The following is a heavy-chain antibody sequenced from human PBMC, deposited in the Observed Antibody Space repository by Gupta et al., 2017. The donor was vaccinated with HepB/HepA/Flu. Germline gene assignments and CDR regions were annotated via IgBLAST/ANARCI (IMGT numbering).Heavy chain of an antibody. CDR3: ARDLRYYMDV. CDR2: INHSGST. J-gene: IGHJ6*03. CDR1: GGSFSGYY. V-gene: IGHV4-34*01. Sequence: QVQLQQWGAGLLKPSETLSLPCAVYGGSFSGYYWSWIRQPPGKGLEWIGEINHSGSTNYNPSLKSRVTISVDTSKNQFSLKLSSVTAADTAVYYCARDLRYYMDVWGKGTTVTVSS.